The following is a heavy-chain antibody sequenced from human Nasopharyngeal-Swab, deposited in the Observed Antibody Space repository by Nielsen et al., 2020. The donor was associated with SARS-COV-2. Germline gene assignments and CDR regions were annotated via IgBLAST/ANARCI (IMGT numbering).Heavy chain of an antibody. CDR1: GESFSGHQ. D-gene: IGHD6-6*01. V-gene: IGHV4-34*01. CDR2: VNHGGGT. CDR3: ARGGAGVVASPVLGLGPFYYYHFMDV. Sequence: SETLSLTCAVYGESFSGHQWSWVRQTPGKGLEWIGEVNHGGGTNYNPSLKSRVTISVATSKNQFSLKLTSVTAADTAVYYCARGGAGVVASPVLGLGPFYYYHFMDVWGQGTTVTVSS. J-gene: IGHJ6*03.